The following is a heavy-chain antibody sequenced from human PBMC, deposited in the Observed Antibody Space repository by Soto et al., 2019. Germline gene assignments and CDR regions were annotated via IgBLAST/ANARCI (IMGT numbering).Heavy chain of an antibody. CDR2: IYYSGST. J-gene: IGHJ4*02. CDR1: GGSISSYY. Sequence: SETLSLTCTVSGGSISSYYWSWIRQPPGKGLEWIGYIYYSGSTKYNPSLKSRVTISVDTSKNQFSLKLSSVTAADTAVYYCARDYGDFYFDYWGQGTMVTVSS. V-gene: IGHV4-59*01. D-gene: IGHD4-17*01. CDR3: ARDYGDFYFDY.